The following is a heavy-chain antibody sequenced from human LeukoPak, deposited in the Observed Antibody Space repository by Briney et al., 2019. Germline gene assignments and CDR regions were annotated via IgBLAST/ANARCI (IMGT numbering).Heavy chain of an antibody. J-gene: IGHJ4*02. V-gene: IGHV4-34*01. CDR3: ARGRGRHYYESSGYDPH. D-gene: IGHD3-22*01. Sequence: PSETLSLTCAVYGGSFGGYYWSWIRQPPGKGLEWIGEINHSGSTNYNPSLKSRVTISVDTSKNQFSLKLSSVTAADTAVYYCARGRGRHYYESSGYDPHWGQGTLVTVSS. CDR1: GGSFGGYY. CDR2: INHSGST.